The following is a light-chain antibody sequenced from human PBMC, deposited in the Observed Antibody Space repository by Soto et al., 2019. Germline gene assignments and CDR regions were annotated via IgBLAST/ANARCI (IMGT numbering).Light chain of an antibody. J-gene: IGLJ3*02. CDR1: SSNIGAGHD. CDR2: RNN. V-gene: IGLV1-40*01. Sequence: QAVVTQPPSVSGAPGQRVTISCTGNSSNIGAGHDVHWYQQPPGTAPKLLIFRNNNRASGVPGRFSGARSGTSASLAITGLQTGDEADYYCQSFDSNLRGWVFGGGTKLTVL. CDR3: QSFDSNLRGWV.